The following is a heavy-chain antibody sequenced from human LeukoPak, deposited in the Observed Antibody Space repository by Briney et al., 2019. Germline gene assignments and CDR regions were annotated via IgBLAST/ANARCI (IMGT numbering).Heavy chain of an antibody. V-gene: IGHV1-2*02. CDR3: ARDRGIYYYDSSGYYPNDY. CDR1: GYTFTGYY. J-gene: IGHJ4*02. CDR2: INPNSGDT. Sequence: ASVKVSCKASGYTFTGYYVHWVRQAPGHGLEWIGWINPNSGDTNYAQKFQDRVTMTRDTSISTAYIELNFLRSDDTAVFYCARDRGIYYYDSSGYYPNDYWGQGTLVTVSS. D-gene: IGHD3-22*01.